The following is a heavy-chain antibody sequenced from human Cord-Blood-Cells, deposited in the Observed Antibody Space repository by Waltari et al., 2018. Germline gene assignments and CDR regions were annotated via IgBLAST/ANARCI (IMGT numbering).Heavy chain of an antibody. CDR3: ARHRGYCSSTSCGDFDY. CDR1: GGSISSRSHY. V-gene: IGHV4-39*01. CDR2: IYYSGST. Sequence: QLQLQESGPGLVKPPETLSLTCTVSGGSISSRSHYWGWSRQPPGKGLEWIGSIYYSGSTYYNPSLKSRVTISVDTSKNQFSLKLSSVTAADTAVYYCARHRGYCSSTSCGDFDYWGQGTLVTVSS. J-gene: IGHJ4*02. D-gene: IGHD2-2*01.